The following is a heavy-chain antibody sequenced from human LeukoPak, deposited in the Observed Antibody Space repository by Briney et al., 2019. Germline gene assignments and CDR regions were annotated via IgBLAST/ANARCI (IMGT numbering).Heavy chain of an antibody. Sequence: GGSLRLSCAASGFTFSSYTMNWVRQAPGKGLEWVGRIKSNSDGGTGDYAAPVKGRFSILRDDSKNTQYLQMNGLKTEDTAVYYCTTDFFNIATINFYYYMDVWGKGTTVTVSS. V-gene: IGHV3-15*01. CDR3: TTDFFNIATINFYYYMDV. CDR1: GFTFSSYT. D-gene: IGHD2/OR15-2a*01. J-gene: IGHJ6*03. CDR2: IKSNSDGGTG.